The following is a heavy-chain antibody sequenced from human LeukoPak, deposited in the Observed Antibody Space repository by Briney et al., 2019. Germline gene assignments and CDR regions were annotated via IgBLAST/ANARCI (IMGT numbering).Heavy chain of an antibody. J-gene: IGHJ4*02. CDR2: IYYSGST. V-gene: IGHV4-59*01. D-gene: IGHD1-1*01. Sequence: SETLSLTCTVSGGSISSYYWSWIRQPPGKGLEWVGYIYYSGSTNYNPSLKSRVTISVDTSKNQFSLKLSSVTAADTAVYYCATSEGPTNFQFDYWGQGTLVTVSS. CDR1: GGSISSYY. CDR3: ATSEGPTNFQFDY.